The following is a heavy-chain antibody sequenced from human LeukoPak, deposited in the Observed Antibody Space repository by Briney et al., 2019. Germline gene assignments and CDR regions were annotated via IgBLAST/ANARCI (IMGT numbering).Heavy chain of an antibody. D-gene: IGHD3-3*01. Sequence: PGGSLRLSCAASGFTFSSYAMSWVSQAPGKGLEWVSAISGSGGSTYYADSVKGRFTISRDNPKNTLYLQMNSLRAEDTAVYYCAKDLDFWSGYDYWGQGTLVTVSS. V-gene: IGHV3-23*01. CDR2: ISGSGGST. CDR3: AKDLDFWSGYDY. J-gene: IGHJ4*02. CDR1: GFTFSSYA.